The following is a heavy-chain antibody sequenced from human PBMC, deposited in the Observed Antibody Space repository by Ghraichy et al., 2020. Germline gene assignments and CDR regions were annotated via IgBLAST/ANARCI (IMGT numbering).Heavy chain of an antibody. J-gene: IGHJ6*02. V-gene: IGHV4-59*08. CDR1: GGSISSYY. CDR3: ASNTRRERRASPYYYYGMDV. D-gene: IGHD1-1*01. Sequence: SQTLSLTCTVSGGSISSYYWSWIRQPPGKGLEWIGYIYYSGSTNYNPSLKSRVTISVDTSKNQFSLKLSSVTAADTAVYYCASNTRRERRASPYYYYGMDVWGQGTTVTVSS. CDR2: IYYSGST.